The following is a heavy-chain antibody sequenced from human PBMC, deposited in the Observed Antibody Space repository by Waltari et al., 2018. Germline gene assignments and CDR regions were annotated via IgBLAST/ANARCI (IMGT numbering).Heavy chain of an antibody. CDR1: GFIFSNYA. J-gene: IGHJ4*02. D-gene: IGHD6-6*01. V-gene: IGHV3-23*01. CDR3: AKEERERLVPFDY. CDR2: SSGDASMK. Sequence: EVQLLESGGGLVQPGGSLRLSCAASGFIFSNYAMSWVRQGPGEGLEWVFSSSGDASMKQYADSMKGRFSLSRDNSKNILYLEINSLRPEDTAVYYCAKEERERLVPFDYWGQGTLVTVSS.